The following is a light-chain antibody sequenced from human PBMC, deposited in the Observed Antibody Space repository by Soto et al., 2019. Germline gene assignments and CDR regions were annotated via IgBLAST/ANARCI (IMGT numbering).Light chain of an antibody. CDR2: KGS. V-gene: IGKV1-5*03. Sequence: DIQMTQSPFTLSASVGDRVTITCRASQSISMSLAWHQQKPGKAPKPLLYKGSSLESGATSRFSGSGSGTEFTLTISSLEHDDFATFYCQQYRYFPWTFGQGTQVAIK. CDR1: QSISMS. CDR3: QQYRYFPWT. J-gene: IGKJ1*01.